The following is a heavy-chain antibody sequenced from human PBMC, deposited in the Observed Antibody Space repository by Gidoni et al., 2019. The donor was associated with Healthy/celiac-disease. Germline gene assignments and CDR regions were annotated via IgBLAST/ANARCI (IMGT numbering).Heavy chain of an antibody. CDR2: IKSKTDGGTT. J-gene: IGHJ2*01. CDR3: TTGGSGSYSIL. V-gene: IGHV3-15*01. CDR1: VFPFSNAW. Sequence: EVHLVESGGGLVKPGGSLRLSCAASVFPFSNAWMSWVRQAPGKGLGWVGRIKSKTDGGTTDYAEPVKGRFTISRDDSKNTLYLQMNSLKTEDTAVYYCTTGGSGSYSILWGRGTLVTVSS. D-gene: IGHD3-10*01.